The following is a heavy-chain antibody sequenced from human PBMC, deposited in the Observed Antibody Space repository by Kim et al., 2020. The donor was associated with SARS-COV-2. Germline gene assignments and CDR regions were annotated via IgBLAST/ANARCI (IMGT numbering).Heavy chain of an antibody. V-gene: IGHV3-48*02. CDR3: ARAYSEKYWALFDY. J-gene: IGHJ4*02. CDR1: GFSFNSYS. D-gene: IGHD1-26*01. Sequence: GGSLRLSCAASGFSFNSYSMNWVRQAPGKGLEWVSYMSPTSSNIYYADSVRGRFTISRYNAKNSLYLQMNSLRDEDTAVYYCARAYSEKYWALFDYWGQGTLVTVST. CDR2: MSPTSSNI.